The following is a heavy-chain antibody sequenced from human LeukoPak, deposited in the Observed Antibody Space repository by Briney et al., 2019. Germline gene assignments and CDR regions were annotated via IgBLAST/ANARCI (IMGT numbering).Heavy chain of an antibody. J-gene: IGHJ4*02. D-gene: IGHD6-13*01. CDR1: GFTFSDYY. CDR3: GRGGPTGQLVLVTDY. CDR2: ISQSDSNI. V-gene: IGHV3-11*01. Sequence: PGGSLRLSCAASGFTFSDYYMSWIRQAPGKGLEWVSYISQSDSNIYYAASLKSRVTTSRDNAENSLYLQRNSLRAADTAVYYSGRGGPTGQLVLVTDYWGEATLVTVSA.